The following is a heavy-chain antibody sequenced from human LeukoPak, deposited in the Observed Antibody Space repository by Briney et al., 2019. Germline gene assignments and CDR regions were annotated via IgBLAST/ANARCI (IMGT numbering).Heavy chain of an antibody. V-gene: IGHV4-31*03. J-gene: IGHJ5*01. Sequence: SQTLSLTCTVSGGSISSGGYYWSWIRQHPGKGLEWIGYIYYSGSTYYNPSLKSRVTISVDTSKNQFSLKLSSVTAADTAVYYCARQVAIVEPTDPNWFDSWGQGTLVTVSS. CDR3: ARQVAIVEPTDPNWFDS. CDR2: IYYSGST. CDR1: GGSISSGGYY. D-gene: IGHD1-26*01.